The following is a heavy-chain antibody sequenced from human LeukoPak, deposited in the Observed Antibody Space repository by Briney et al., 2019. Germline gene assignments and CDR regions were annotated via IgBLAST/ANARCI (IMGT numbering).Heavy chain of an antibody. CDR1: GFTFDDYA. J-gene: IGHJ4*02. CDR3: ARGDSYSSGYMLYKFDY. CDR2: ISWNSGSI. Sequence: PGGSLRLSCAASGFTFDDYAMHWVRQAPGKGLEWDSGISWNSGSIGYADSVKGRFTISRDNAKTSLYLQMNSLRAEDTAVYYCARGDSYSSGYMLYKFDYWGQGTLVTVSS. V-gene: IGHV3-9*01. D-gene: IGHD6-19*01.